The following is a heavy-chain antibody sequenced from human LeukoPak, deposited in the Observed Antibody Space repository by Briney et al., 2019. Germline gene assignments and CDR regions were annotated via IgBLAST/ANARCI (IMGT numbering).Heavy chain of an antibody. CDR1: GGSISSNY. V-gene: IGHV4-59*01. J-gene: IGHJ4*02. CDR2: IYNSGST. Sequence: SETLSLTCTVSGGSISSNYWSLIRQPPGKGLEWIGYIYNSGSTNYNPSLKSRVTMSVDTSKNQFSLKLSSVTAADTAVYYCARLARDSRGYDRFDYWGQGTLVTVSS. CDR3: ARLARDSRGYDRFDY. D-gene: IGHD3-22*01.